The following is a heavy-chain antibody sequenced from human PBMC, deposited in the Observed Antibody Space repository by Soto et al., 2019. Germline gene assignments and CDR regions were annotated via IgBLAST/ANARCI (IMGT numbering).Heavy chain of an antibody. J-gene: IGHJ5*02. CDR1: GCTSIRGGYS. V-gene: IGHV4-30-2*01. D-gene: IGHD2-2*01. CDR3: ARGRGPYCISTSCYSNWFDP. CDR2: IYHSGST. Sequence: SETHSLTSTVSGCTSIRGGYSWSWIRKPPGKGLGWIGYIYHSGSTYYNPSLKSRVTISVDRSKNQFSLKLSSVTAADTAVYYCARGRGPYCISTSCYSNWFDPWGQGTLVTVSS.